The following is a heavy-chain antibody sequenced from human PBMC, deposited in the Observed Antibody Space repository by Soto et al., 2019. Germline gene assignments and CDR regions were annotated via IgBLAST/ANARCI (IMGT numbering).Heavy chain of an antibody. V-gene: IGHV3-23*01. J-gene: IGHJ4*02. Sequence: EVQLLESGGGLVQPGGSLRLSCAASGFTFSNYAISWVRHAAGKGLEWVSAISGSGGSTYYADSVKGRFTISRDNYKNTLYLQMNSLRAEDTAVYYCAESSQLQMNYWGQGTLVTVSS. CDR3: AESSQLQMNY. D-gene: IGHD2-2*01. CDR2: ISGSGGST. CDR1: GFTFSNYA.